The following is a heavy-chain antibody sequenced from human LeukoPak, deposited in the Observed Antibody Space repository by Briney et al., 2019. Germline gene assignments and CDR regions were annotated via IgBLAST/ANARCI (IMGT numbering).Heavy chain of an antibody. CDR1: GYSCTSYW. J-gene: IGHJ6*03. V-gene: IGHV5-51*01. Sequence: GESLKISCKGSGYSCTSYWIGWVRQMPGKGLEWMGIIYPGDSDTRYSPSFQGQVTISADKSNSTAYLQWSSLKASDTAMYYCARLGRSGWFSYYYYYMDVWGKGTTVTISS. CDR2: IYPGDSDT. D-gene: IGHD6-19*01. CDR3: ARLGRSGWFSYYYYYMDV.